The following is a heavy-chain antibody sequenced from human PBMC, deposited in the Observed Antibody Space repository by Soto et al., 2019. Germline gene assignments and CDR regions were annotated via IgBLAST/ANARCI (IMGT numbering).Heavy chain of an antibody. J-gene: IGHJ5*02. D-gene: IGHD3-22*01. V-gene: IGHV3-23*01. CDR1: GFTFSSYA. CDR2: ISGSGGST. Sequence: GESLKISCAASGFTFSSYAMSWVRHAPGKGLEWVSAISGSGGSTYYADSVKGRFTISRDNSKNTLYLQMNSLRAEDTAVYYCATRSPVVGINWFDPWGQGTLVTVSS. CDR3: ATRSPVVGINWFDP.